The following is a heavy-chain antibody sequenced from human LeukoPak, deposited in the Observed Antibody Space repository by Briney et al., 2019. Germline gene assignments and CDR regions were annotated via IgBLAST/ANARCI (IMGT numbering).Heavy chain of an antibody. V-gene: IGHV4-34*01. Sequence: SETLSLTCAVYGGSFSGYYWSWIRQPPGKGLEWIGEINHSGSTNYNPSLKSRVTISVDTSKNQFSLKLSSVTAADTAVYYCARTRTGDYDVLIDYWGQGTLVTVSS. D-gene: IGHD4-17*01. CDR3: ARTRTGDYDVLIDY. CDR2: INHSGST. J-gene: IGHJ4*02. CDR1: GGSFSGYY.